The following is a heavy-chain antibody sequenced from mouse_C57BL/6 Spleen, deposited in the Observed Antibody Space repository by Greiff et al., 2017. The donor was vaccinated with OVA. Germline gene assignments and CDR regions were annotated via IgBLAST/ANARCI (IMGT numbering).Heavy chain of an antibody. J-gene: IGHJ2*01. Sequence: EVKVVESGGGLVQPGGSLKLSCAASGFTFSDYYMYWVRQTPEKRLEWVAYISNGGGSTYYPDTVKGRFTISRDNAKNTLYLQMSRLKSEDTAMYYCARGGYSNHYFDYWGQGTTLTVSS. CDR1: GFTFSDYY. CDR2: ISNGGGST. CDR3: ARGGYSNHYFDY. V-gene: IGHV5-12*01. D-gene: IGHD2-5*01.